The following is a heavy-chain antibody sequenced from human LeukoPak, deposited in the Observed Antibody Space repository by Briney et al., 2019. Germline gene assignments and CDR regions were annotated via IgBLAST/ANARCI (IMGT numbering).Heavy chain of an antibody. V-gene: IGHV3-23*01. Sequence: GGSLRLSCAASGFTVSSNYMNWVRQAPGKGLEWVSAISGSGGSTYYADSVKGRFTISRDTSKNTLYLQMNSLRAEDTAIYYCAKRGAEVGATVAPGDYWGQGTLVTVSS. CDR3: AKRGAEVGATVAPGDY. CDR2: ISGSGGST. D-gene: IGHD1-26*01. CDR1: GFTVSSNY. J-gene: IGHJ4*02.